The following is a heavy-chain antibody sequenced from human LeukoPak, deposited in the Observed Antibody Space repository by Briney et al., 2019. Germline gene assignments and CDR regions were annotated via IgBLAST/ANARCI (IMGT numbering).Heavy chain of an antibody. D-gene: IGHD3-3*01. CDR2: INPNSGGT. CDR1: GYTFTGYY. CDR3: ARGGITIFGVVIWGEY. J-gene: IGHJ4*02. V-gene: IGHV1-2*06. Sequence: ASVKVSCKASGYTFTGYYMHWVRQAPGQGLEWMGRINPNSGGTNYAQKFQGRVTMTRDTSISTAYMELSRLGSDDTAVYYCARGGITIFGVVIWGEYWGQGTLVTVSS.